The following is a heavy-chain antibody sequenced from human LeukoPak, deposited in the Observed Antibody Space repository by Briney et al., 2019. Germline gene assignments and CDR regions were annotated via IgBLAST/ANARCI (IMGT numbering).Heavy chain of an antibody. CDR3: AKDVGESFYFDY. D-gene: IGHD3-10*01. J-gene: IGHJ4*02. Sequence: GGSLRLSCAASGFSFSSYGMHWVRQAPGKGLEWVAFIRYDGSNKYYADSVKGRFTISRDNSENTLYLQMNSLRAEDTAVYYCAKDVGESFYFDYWGQGTLVTVSS. V-gene: IGHV3-30*02. CDR2: IRYDGSNK. CDR1: GFSFSSYG.